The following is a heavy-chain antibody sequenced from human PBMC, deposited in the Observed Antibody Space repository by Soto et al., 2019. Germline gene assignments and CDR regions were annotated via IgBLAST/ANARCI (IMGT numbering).Heavy chain of an antibody. J-gene: IGHJ6*02. CDR1: GFTFSSYG. CDR2: IWYDGSNK. CDR3: ARWIQLWSYYYYGMDV. V-gene: IGHV3-33*01. D-gene: IGHD5-18*01. Sequence: QVQLVESGGGVVQPGRSLRLSCAASGFTFSSYGMHWVHQAPGKGLEWVAVIWYDGSNKYYADSVKGRFTISRDNSKNTLYLQMNSLRAEDTAVYYCARWIQLWSYYYYGMDVWGQGTTVTVSS.